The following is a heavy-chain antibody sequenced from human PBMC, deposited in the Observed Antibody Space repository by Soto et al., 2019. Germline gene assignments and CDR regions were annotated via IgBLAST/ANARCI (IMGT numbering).Heavy chain of an antibody. CDR1: GFILSGYD. CDR2: IGTAGDP. Sequence: EEQLVESGGGLVQPGGSLRLSCVAAGFILSGYDMHWVRQATGEGLEWVSAIGTAGDPYYSGSVKGRFTISRGNAENSVYLQRNSLRAGDTAVYYGARAGYDTIGNYSSARDVWGPGPRSPSP. D-gene: IGHD2-2*01. V-gene: IGHV3-13*05. J-gene: IGHJ6*02. CDR3: ARAGYDTIGNYSSARDV.